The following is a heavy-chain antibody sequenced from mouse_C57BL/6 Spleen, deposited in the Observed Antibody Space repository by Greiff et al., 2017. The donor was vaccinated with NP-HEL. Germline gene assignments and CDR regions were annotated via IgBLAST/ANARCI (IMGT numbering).Heavy chain of an antibody. CDR3: ARGPLLLRYFDY. V-gene: IGHV1-42*01. D-gene: IGHD1-1*01. Sequence: EVKLQESGPELVKPGASVKISCKASGYSFTGYYMNWVKQSPEKSLEWIGEINPSTGGTTYNQKFKAKATLTVDKSSSTAYMQLKSLTSEDAAVYYCARGPLLLRYFDYWGQGTTLTVSS. CDR1: GYSFTGYY. CDR2: INPSTGGT. J-gene: IGHJ2*01.